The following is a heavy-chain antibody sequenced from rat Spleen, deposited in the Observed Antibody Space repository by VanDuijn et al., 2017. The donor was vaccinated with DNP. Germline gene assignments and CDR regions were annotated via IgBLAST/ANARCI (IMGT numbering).Heavy chain of an antibody. D-gene: IGHD1-3*01. Sequence: EVQLQESGPGLVKPSQSLSLTCSVTGYSITSNYWAWIRKFPGNKMEWIGNISYSGRTSHNPSLKSRISITRDTSKNQFFLQLSSVTTEDTATYYCARSVRATSYYAMDAWGQGTSVTVSS. J-gene: IGHJ4*01. CDR2: ISYSGRT. CDR3: ARSVRATSYYAMDA. CDR1: GYSITSNY. V-gene: IGHV3-1*01.